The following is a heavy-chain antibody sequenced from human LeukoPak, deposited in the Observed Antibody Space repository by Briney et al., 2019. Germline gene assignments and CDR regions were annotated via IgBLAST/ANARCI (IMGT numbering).Heavy chain of an antibody. V-gene: IGHV4-59*01. J-gene: IGHJ6*03. CDR1: GGSISSYY. Sequence: SETLSLTCTVSGGSISSYYWSWIRQPPGKGLEWVGYIYYSGSTNYNPSLKSRVTISVDTSKNQFSLKLSSVTAADTAVYYCARGAKYYDFWSEDYYYYMDVWGKGTTVTVSS. CDR2: IYYSGST. CDR3: ARGAKYYDFWSEDYYYYMDV. D-gene: IGHD3-3*01.